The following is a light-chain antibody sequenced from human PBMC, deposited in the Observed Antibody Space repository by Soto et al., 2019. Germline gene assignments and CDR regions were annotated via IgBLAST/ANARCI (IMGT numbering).Light chain of an antibody. CDR3: LEQNIYPLT. CDR2: VAS. Sequence: IQMIESPYAMSASVGDRLTITCRASLGISNYLAWFQQKAGKVPKRLINVASSLQSGVPSRFSGSGSGTEFTLTISILQPADFATYFCLEQNIYPLTFGQGTKVDI. J-gene: IGKJ1*01. V-gene: IGKV1-17*03. CDR1: LGISNY.